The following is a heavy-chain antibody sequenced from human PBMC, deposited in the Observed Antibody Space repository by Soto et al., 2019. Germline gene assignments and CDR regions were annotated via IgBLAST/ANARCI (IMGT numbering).Heavy chain of an antibody. J-gene: IGHJ4*02. V-gene: IGHV4-59*01. CDR3: ARDSLLWFGELTY. Sequence: PSETLSLTCTVSGGSISSYYWSWIRQPPGKGLEWIGYIYYSGSTNYNPSLKSRVTISVDTSKNQFSLKLSSVTAADTAVYYCARDSLLWFGELTYWGQGTLVTVSS. D-gene: IGHD3-10*01. CDR1: GGSISSYY. CDR2: IYYSGST.